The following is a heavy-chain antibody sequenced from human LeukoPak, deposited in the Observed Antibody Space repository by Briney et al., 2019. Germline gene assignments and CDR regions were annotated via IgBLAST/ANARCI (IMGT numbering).Heavy chain of an antibody. V-gene: IGHV4-34*01. CDR1: GGSFSGYY. D-gene: IGHD3-22*01. CDR3: ARVPIDYYDSSGYY. CDR2: INHSGST. J-gene: IGHJ4*02. Sequence: PSETLSLTCAVYGGSFSGYYWSWLRQPPGKGLEWIGEINHSGSTNYNPSLKSRVTISVDTSKNQFSLKLSSVTAADTAVYYCARVPIDYYDSSGYYWGQGTLVTVSS.